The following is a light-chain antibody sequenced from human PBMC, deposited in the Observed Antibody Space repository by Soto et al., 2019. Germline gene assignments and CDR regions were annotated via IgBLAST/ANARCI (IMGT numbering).Light chain of an antibody. CDR3: QQRSNSPPWIT. CDR2: GAS. V-gene: IGKV3-15*01. J-gene: IGKJ5*01. Sequence: EIVMTQSPATLSVSPGERATLSCRASQSVSSNLAWYQQKPGQAPRLLIYGASTRATGIPARFSGSGSGTDFTLTIISLEPEDSAVYYCQQRSNSPPWITFGQGTRLDIK. CDR1: QSVSSN.